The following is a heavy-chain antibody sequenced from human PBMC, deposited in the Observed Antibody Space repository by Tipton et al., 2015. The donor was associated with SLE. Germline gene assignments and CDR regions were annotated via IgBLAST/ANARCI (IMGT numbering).Heavy chain of an antibody. CDR3: ARIWGPDWYFDL. CDR1: GFTFRSYW. Sequence: SLRLSCVASGFTFRSYWMHWVRQAPGKGLEWVSAISSTSDYMYYADSVKGRFTVSRDNAKNSLFLQMNSLRAEDTAVYYCARIWGPDWYFDLWGRGTLVTVSS. V-gene: IGHV3-21*01. J-gene: IGHJ2*01. CDR2: ISSTSDYM. D-gene: IGHD7-27*01.